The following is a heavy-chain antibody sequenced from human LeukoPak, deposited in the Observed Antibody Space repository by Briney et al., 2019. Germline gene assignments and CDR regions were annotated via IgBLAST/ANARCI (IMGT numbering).Heavy chain of an antibody. CDR3: ARDKMEWELLQEFDY. CDR2: IWYDGSNK. Sequence: GGSLRLSCAASGFTFSSYGMHWVRQAPGKGLEGVAVIWYDGSNKYYADSVKGRFTISRDNSKNTLYLQMNSLRAEDTAVYYCARDKMEWELLQEFDYWGQGTLVTVSS. D-gene: IGHD1-26*01. V-gene: IGHV3-33*01. CDR1: GFTFSSYG. J-gene: IGHJ4*02.